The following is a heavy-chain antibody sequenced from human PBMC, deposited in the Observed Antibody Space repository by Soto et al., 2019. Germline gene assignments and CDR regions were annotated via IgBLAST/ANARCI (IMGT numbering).Heavy chain of an antibody. CDR1: RFTFSNAW. D-gene: IGHD1-7*01. CDR3: NTVNYSSEGLDY. CDR2: IKSKTDGGTT. V-gene: IGHV3-15*01. J-gene: IGHJ4*02. Sequence: GALRLSCAASRFTFSNAWMSWVRQAPGKGLEWVGRIKSKTDGGTTDYAAPVKGRFTISRDDSKNTLYLQVNSLKTEDTAVYYCNTVNYSSEGLDYWGQGTLVTVSS.